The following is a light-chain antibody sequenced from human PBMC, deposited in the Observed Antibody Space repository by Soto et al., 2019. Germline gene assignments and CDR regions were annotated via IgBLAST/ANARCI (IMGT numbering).Light chain of an antibody. CDR3: SSYAGSNIYV. Sequence: QSVLTQPPSASGSPGQSVTISCTGTNSDVGGYNYVSWYRQYPGKAPKLMIYEVSEWPSGVPDRFSGSKSGNTASLTVSGLQAEDEADYYCSSYAGSNIYVFGTGTKVTVL. V-gene: IGLV2-8*01. J-gene: IGLJ1*01. CDR1: NSDVGGYNY. CDR2: EVS.